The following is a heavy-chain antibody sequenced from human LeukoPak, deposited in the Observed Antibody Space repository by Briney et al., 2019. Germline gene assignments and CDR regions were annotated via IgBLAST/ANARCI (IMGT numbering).Heavy chain of an antibody. CDR1: GGTFSSYA. D-gene: IGHD3-10*01. J-gene: IGHJ3*02. Sequence: SSVKVSCKASGGTFSSYAFSWVRQAPGQGLEWMGGIIPIFGTANYAQKFQGRVTITADESTSTAYMELSSLRSEDTAVYYCARETPRPVRWFGELFGGAFDIWGQGTMVTVSS. CDR2: IIPIFGTA. V-gene: IGHV1-69*01. CDR3: ARETPRPVRWFGELFGGAFDI.